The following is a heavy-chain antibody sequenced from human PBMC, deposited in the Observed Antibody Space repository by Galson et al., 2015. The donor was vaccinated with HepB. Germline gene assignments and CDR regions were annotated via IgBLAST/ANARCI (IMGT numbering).Heavy chain of an antibody. V-gene: IGHV5-51*01. Sequence: QSGAEVKKPGESLKISCKGSGYSFSTYWIGWVRQLPGKGLEWMGVIYPDDSDVRYSPSFQGQVTISADRSINTAYLQWSRLRASDTAIYFCARQFRINYDTWSGAAENYMDVWGKGTTVIVS. CDR3: ARQFRINYDTWSGAAENYMDV. CDR1: GYSFSTYW. D-gene: IGHD3-3*01. J-gene: IGHJ6*03. CDR2: IYPDDSDV.